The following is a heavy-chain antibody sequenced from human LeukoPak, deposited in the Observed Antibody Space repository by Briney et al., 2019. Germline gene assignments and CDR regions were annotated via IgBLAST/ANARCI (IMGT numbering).Heavy chain of an antibody. J-gene: IGHJ4*02. D-gene: IGHD5-18*01. CDR3: TTDLAAMVRAVDY. V-gene: IGHV3-15*01. Sequence: GGSLRLSCAASGFTFSNAWMSWVRQAPGKGLEWVGRIKSKTHGGTTDYTAPGKCRFTISRDDSKNTLYLQMNSLKTEDTALYYCTTDLAAMVRAVDYWGQGTLVTVSS. CDR2: IKSKTHGGTT. CDR1: GFTFSNAW.